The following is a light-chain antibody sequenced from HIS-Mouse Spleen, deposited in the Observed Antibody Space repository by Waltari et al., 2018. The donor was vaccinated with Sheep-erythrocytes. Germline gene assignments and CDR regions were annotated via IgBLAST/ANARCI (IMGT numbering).Light chain of an antibody. Sequence: DLQLTQPPSSLSASVGDRVTITCRPSQSISSNFNWYQQKPGKAPTLLIFTASSSQRGVPSRFSSSRSSTDVTLTISSLQPEEFATYYCQQSYSTPPLTFGGGTKVEIK. J-gene: IGKJ4*01. CDR2: TAS. CDR3: QQSYSTPPLT. V-gene: IGKV1-39*01. CDR1: QSISSN.